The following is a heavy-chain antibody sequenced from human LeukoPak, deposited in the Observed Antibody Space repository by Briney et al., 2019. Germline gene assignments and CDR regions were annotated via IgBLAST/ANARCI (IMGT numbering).Heavy chain of an antibody. CDR2: IIPIFGTA. V-gene: IGHV1-69*05. CDR3: ARGLRFKYYCYMDV. CDR1: GGTFSSYA. Sequence: GASVKVSCKASGGTFSSYAISWVRQAPGQGLEWMGGIIPIFGTANYAQKFQGRVTITTDESTSTAYMELSSLRSEDTAVYYCARGLRFKYYCYMDVWGKGTTVTVSS. J-gene: IGHJ6*03.